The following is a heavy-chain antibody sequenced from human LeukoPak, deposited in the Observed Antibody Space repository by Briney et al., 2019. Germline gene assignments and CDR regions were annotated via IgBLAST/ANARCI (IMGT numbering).Heavy chain of an antibody. D-gene: IGHD1-26*01. V-gene: IGHV6-1*01. CDR1: GDSVSSNSAA. Sequence: SQTLSLTCAISGDSVSSNSAAWNWIRQSPSRGLEWLGRTYYRSKWYNDYAVSVKSRITINPDTSKNQFSLKLSSVTAADTAVYYCARARSGKWGFDYWGREPWSPSPQ. J-gene: IGHJ4*02. CDR2: TYYRSKWYN. CDR3: ARARSGKWGFDY.